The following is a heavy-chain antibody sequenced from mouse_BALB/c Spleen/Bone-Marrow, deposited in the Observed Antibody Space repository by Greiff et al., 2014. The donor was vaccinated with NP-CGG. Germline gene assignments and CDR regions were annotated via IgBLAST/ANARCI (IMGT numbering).Heavy chain of an antibody. J-gene: IGHJ4*01. CDR3: ARAITDAMDY. V-gene: IGHV1-54*01. Sequence: QVHVKQSGAELVRPGTSVKVSCKGSGYAFTNYLIEWGKQRPGQGLEGIGVIYSGSGGTKYNEKFKGKATLTADKSSSTAYMQLSSLTSDDSAVYFCARAITDAMDYWGQGTSVTVSS. D-gene: IGHD2-4*01. CDR2: IYSGSGGT. CDR1: GYAFTNYL.